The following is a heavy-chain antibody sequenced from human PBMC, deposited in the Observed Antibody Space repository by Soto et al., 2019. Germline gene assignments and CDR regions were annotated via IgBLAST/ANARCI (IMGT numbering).Heavy chain of an antibody. D-gene: IGHD2-15*01. CDR1: GGSISSYY. V-gene: IGHV4-59*08. Sequence: PSETLSLTCTVSGGSISSYYWSWIRQPPGKGLEWIGYIYYSGSTNYNPSLKSRVTISVDTSKNQFSLKLSSVTAADTAVYYCARHSGGSFMGRRLQHWGQGTLVTVSS. CDR2: IYYSGST. CDR3: ARHSGGSFMGRRLQH. J-gene: IGHJ1*01.